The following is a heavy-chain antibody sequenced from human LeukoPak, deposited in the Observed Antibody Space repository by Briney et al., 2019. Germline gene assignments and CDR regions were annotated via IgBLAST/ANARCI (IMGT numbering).Heavy chain of an antibody. D-gene: IGHD6-19*01. Sequence: SETLSLTCTVSGGSISSSSYYWGWIRQPPGKGLEWIGSIYYSGSTYYNPSLKSRVTISVDTSKNQFSLKLSSVTAADTAVYYCARPDSSGWYDAFDIWGQGTVVTVSS. J-gene: IGHJ3*02. V-gene: IGHV4-39*01. CDR3: ARPDSSGWYDAFDI. CDR1: GGSISSSSYY. CDR2: IYYSGST.